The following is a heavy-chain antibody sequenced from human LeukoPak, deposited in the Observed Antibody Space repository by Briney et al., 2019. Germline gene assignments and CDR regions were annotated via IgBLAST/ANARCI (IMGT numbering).Heavy chain of an antibody. CDR2: IYGGGNI. D-gene: IGHD5-24*01. Sequence: GGSLSLSFSASGVTVSSNYMNWVRPAPGKGLGWGSVIYGGGNIYYADSVKGRFTISRDNSKNTLYLQMNSLRAEDTAVYYCARGAGYNYPCYFDYWGQGTLVTVSS. CDR1: GVTVSSNY. CDR3: ARGAGYNYPCYFDY. J-gene: IGHJ4*02. V-gene: IGHV3-53*01.